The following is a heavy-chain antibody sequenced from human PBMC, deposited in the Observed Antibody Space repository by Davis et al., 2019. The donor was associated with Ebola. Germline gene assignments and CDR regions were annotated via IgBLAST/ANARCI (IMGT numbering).Heavy chain of an antibody. CDR3: ARGSGVLSYYYGMDL. CDR1: GFTFSRYD. CDR2: ISNDGSTK. J-gene: IGHJ6*02. V-gene: IGHV3-30*12. D-gene: IGHD1-14*01. Sequence: GESLKISCAPSGFTFSRYDMHWVRQAPGKGLEWVAVISNDGSTKFHAESLKGRFTISRDNSKNTLYLHVSRLRGDDTAVYYCARGSGVLSYYYGMDLWGQGTTVTVSS.